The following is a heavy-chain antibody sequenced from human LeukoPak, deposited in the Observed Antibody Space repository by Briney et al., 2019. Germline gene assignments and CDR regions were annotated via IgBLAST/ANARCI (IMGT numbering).Heavy chain of an antibody. CDR3: AKDSTWIQLEGYFDY. J-gene: IGHJ4*02. CDR1: GFTFSTYG. D-gene: IGHD5-18*01. CDR2: IGYDGNNE. V-gene: IGHV3-30*02. Sequence: PGGSLRLSCAASGFTFSTYGMHWVRQAPGKGLEWVAFIGYDGNNEYYVDAVKGRFSISRDNSKKTLYLQMNSLRSEDTAVYYCAKDSTWIQLEGYFDYWGQGTLVTVSS.